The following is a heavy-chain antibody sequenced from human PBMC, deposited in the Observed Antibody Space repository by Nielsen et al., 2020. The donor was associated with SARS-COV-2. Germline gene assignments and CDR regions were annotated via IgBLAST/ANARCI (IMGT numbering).Heavy chain of an antibody. CDR2: IYSGGST. CDR3: ARGYSSGWYWDAFDI. J-gene: IGHJ3*02. V-gene: IGHV3-53*01. CDR1: GFNVSSNY. Sequence: GESLKISCAASGFNVSSNYMSWVRQAPGKGLECVSVIYSGGSTYYADSVKGRFTISRDNSKNTLYLQMNSLRADDTAVYYCARGYSSGWYWDAFDIWGQGTMVTVSS. D-gene: IGHD6-19*01.